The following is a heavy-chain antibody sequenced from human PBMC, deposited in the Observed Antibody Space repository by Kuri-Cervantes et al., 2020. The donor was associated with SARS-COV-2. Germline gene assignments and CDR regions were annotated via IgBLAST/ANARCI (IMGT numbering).Heavy chain of an antibody. CDR2: FDPEDGET. V-gene: IGHV1-24*01. CDR1: GYTLTELS. CDR3: ARAGEGEWNYPFNYYYYMDV. D-gene: IGHD1-7*01. J-gene: IGHJ6*03. Sequence: ASVKVSCKVSGYTLTELSMHWVRQAPGKGLEWMGGFDPEDGETIYAQKFQGRVTMTEDTSTDTAYMELSSLRSEDTAVYYCARAGEGEWNYPFNYYYYMDVWGKGTTVTVSS.